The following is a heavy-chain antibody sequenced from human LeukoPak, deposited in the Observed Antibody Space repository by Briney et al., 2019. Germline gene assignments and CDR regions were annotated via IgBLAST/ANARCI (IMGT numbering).Heavy chain of an antibody. CDR3: ASSPGGYCSSASCYTGGYFDY. J-gene: IGHJ4*02. D-gene: IGHD2-2*02. Sequence: SETLSLTXTVSGGSIRSSTYYWVWIRQPPGKGLDWIGSIYYNGNTYYNPSLKSRVTISVDTSKNQFSLGLSSVTATDRAVYYCASSPGGYCSSASCYTGGYFDYWGQGSLVTVSS. CDR1: GGSIRSSTYY. V-gene: IGHV4-39*01. CDR2: IYYNGNT.